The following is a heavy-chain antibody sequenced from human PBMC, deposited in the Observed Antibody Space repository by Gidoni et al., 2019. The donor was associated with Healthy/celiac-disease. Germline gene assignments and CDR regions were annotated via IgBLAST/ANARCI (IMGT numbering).Heavy chain of an antibody. CDR1: GGSIRSSSYY. CDR2: ISYSGST. J-gene: IGHJ5*02. CDR3: ARSMRLDIVVVVAATSGNWFDP. D-gene: IGHD2-15*01. Sequence: QLQLQESGPGLVKPSETLSLTCTVSGGSIRSSSYYWGWIRQPPGKGLEWIGSISYSGSTYYNPSLKSRVTISVDTSKNQFSLKLSSVTAADTAVYYCARSMRLDIVVVVAATSGNWFDPWGQGTLVTVSS. V-gene: IGHV4-39*01.